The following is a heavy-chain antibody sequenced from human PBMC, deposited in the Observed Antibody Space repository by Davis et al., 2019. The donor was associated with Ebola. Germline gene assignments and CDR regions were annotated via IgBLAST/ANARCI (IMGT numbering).Heavy chain of an antibody. D-gene: IGHD2-15*01. CDR3: ARDLAGYCSGGSCYSPDY. V-gene: IGHV7-4-1*02. CDR2: INTNTGNP. Sequence: AASVKVSCKASGYTFTSYAMNWVRQAPGQGLEWMGWINTNTGNPTYAQGFTGRFVFSLDTSVSTAYLQISSLKAEDTAVYYCARDLAGYCSGGSCYSPDYWGQGTLVTVSS. CDR1: GYTFTSYA. J-gene: IGHJ4*02.